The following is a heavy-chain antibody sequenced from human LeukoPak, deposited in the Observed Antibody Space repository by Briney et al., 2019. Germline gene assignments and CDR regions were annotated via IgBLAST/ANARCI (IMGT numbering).Heavy chain of an antibody. V-gene: IGHV1-2*02. CDR1: GYTSTGYH. D-gene: IGHD4-23*01. CDR2: INPSSGGT. Sequence: ASVKVSCKASGYTSTGYHMYWVRQAPGQGLEWMGWINPSSGGTRYAQKFQGRVTMTRDTSISTAYMELSRLTSDDTAVYYCARVLTPTVVTSNFDYWGQGTLVTVSS. CDR3: ARVLTPTVVTSNFDY. J-gene: IGHJ4*02.